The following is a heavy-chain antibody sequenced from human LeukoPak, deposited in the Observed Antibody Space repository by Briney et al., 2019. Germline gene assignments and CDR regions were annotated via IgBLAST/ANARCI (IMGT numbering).Heavy chain of an antibody. V-gene: IGHV3-21*01. CDR1: GFTFSSYS. CDR2: ISSSSSYI. J-gene: IGHJ4*02. Sequence: GGSLRLSCAASGFTFSSYSMNWVRQATGKGLEWVSSISSSSSYIYYADSVKGRFTISRDNAKNSLYLQMNSLRAEDTAVYYCARYSGYDYHGDYWGQGTPVTVSS. D-gene: IGHD5-12*01. CDR3: ARYSGYDYHGDY.